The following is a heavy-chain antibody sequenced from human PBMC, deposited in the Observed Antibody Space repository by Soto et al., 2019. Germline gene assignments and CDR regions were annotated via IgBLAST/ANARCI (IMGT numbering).Heavy chain of an antibody. CDR1: GFTFSSYA. J-gene: IGHJ6*02. V-gene: IGHV3-23*01. CDR3: AKLDLTGAIYYYYYGMDV. CDR2: ISGSGGST. D-gene: IGHD7-27*01. Sequence: GGSLRLSCAASGFTFSSYAMSWVRQAPGKGLEWVSAISGSGGSTYYADSVKGRFTISRDNSKNTLYLQMNSLRAEDTAVYYCAKLDLTGAIYYYYYGMDVWGQGTTVTVSS.